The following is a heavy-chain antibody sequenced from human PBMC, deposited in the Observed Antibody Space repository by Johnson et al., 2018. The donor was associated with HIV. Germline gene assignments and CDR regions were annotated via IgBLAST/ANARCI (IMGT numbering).Heavy chain of an antibody. J-gene: IGHJ3*02. CDR3: ARDLRWSYDAFDI. D-gene: IGHD5-24*01. CDR2: IKQDGSEK. Sequence: VQLVESGGGIVQPGASLRLPCAASGFTFRPHWMSWVRQAPGKGLEWVANIKQDGSEKYYVDTVKGRFTISRDNAKNSLYLQMNSLRAEDTAVYYCARDLRWSYDAFDIWGQGTMVTVSS. V-gene: IGHV3-7*01. CDR1: GFTFRPHW.